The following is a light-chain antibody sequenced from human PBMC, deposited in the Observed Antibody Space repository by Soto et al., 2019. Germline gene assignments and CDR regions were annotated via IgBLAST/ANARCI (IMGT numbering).Light chain of an antibody. Sequence: EIVLTQSPGTLSLSPGDRATLSCRASQNVGSNYLAWYQQKPGQAPRLLIYAASSRAPGIPARFSGSGSGTDFTLTISRLDPEDFAVSPCQQYGGSPWTFGQGTKVEIK. CDR3: QQYGGSPWT. CDR1: QNVGSNY. CDR2: AAS. V-gene: IGKV3-20*01. J-gene: IGKJ1*01.